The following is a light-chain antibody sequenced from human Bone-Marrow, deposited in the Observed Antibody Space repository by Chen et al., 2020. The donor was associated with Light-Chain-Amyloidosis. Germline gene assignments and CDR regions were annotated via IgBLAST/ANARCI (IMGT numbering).Light chain of an antibody. CDR2: DVS. V-gene: IGLV2-14*01. CDR3: SSYTTSGTHV. Sequence: QSALTQPASVSGSPGPSLTISCTGTSSDVGTYNFVSWYQQHPGKAPKVLIYDVSNRPSGVSNRFSGSKSGNTASLTISGLQAEDEADYYCSSYTTSGTHVFGTGTKVTVL. CDR1: SSDVGTYNF. J-gene: IGLJ1*01.